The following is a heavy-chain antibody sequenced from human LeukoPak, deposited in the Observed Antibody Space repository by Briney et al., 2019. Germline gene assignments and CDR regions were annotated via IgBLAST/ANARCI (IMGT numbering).Heavy chain of an antibody. V-gene: IGHV4-39*07. CDR3: ARVSGSYYSDFDY. J-gene: IGHJ4*02. D-gene: IGHD3-10*01. CDR2: IHYSGRI. Sequence: PSETLSLTCTVSGGSMTSSSYYWGWIRQPPGKGLEWIGSIHYSGRIYYNPSLKSRVSISVDTSKNQFSLRLSSVTAADTAAYYCARVSGSYYSDFDYWGQGTLVTVSS. CDR1: GGSMTSSSYY.